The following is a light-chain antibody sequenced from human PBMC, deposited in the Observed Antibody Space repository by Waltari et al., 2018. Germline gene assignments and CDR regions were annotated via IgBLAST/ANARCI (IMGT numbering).Light chain of an antibody. CDR3: SSYSSSSTLVV. CDR1: SSDVGGYNY. V-gene: IGLV2-14*03. CDR2: DGS. J-gene: IGLJ2*01. Sequence: QSALTQPASVSGSPGQSITISCTGTSSDVGGYNYVSWYQQHPGKAPKLMIYDGSNRPSGVSNRFSGSKSGNTASLTISGLQAEDEADYHCSSYSSSSTLVVFGGGTKLTVL.